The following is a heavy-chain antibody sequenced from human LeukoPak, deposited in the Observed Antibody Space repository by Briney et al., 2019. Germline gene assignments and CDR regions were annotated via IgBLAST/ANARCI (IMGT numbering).Heavy chain of an antibody. Sequence: GGSLRLSCAASGFTFSSYSMNWVRQAPGKGLEWVSAISGSGGSTYYADSVKGRFTISRDNSKNTLYLQMNSLRAEDTAVYYCAKDYYSNYQFDYWGQGTLVTVSS. CDR2: ISGSGGST. CDR1: GFTFSSYS. D-gene: IGHD4-11*01. V-gene: IGHV3-23*01. J-gene: IGHJ4*02. CDR3: AKDYYSNYQFDY.